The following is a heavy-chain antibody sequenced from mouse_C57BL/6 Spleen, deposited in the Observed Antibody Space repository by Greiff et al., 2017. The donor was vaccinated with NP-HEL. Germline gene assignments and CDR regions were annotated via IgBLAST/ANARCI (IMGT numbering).Heavy chain of an antibody. CDR1: GYSITSGYY. D-gene: IGHD2-3*01. Sequence: DVQLQESGPGLVKPSQSLSLTCSVTGYSITSGYYWNWIRQFPGNKLEWMGYISYDGSNNYNPSLKNRISITRDTSKNQFFLKLNSVTTEDTATYYCARGIYDGYYEGAMDYWGQGTSVTVSS. CDR2: ISYDGSN. V-gene: IGHV3-6*01. CDR3: ARGIYDGYYEGAMDY. J-gene: IGHJ4*01.